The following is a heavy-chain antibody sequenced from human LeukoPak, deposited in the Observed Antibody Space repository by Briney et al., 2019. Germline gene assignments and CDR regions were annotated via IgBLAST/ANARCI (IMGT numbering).Heavy chain of an antibody. CDR2: ISYDGSNK. V-gene: IGHV3-30*03. CDR1: GLTFSSYG. Sequence: PGGSLRLSCAASGLTFSSYGMDWVRQAPGKGLEWVAFISYDGSNKIYADSVKGRFTISRDNSKNALYLQINSLRPEDTAAYYCARELGSCSGGNCYFDYWGQGTLVIVSS. J-gene: IGHJ4*02. D-gene: IGHD2-15*01. CDR3: ARELGSCSGGNCYFDY.